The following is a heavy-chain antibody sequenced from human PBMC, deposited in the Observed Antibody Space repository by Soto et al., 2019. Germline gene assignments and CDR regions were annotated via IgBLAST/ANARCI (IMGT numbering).Heavy chain of an antibody. V-gene: IGHV4-31*01. CDR1: GDSVSSGNSY. CDR2: FYYSGST. D-gene: IGHD7-27*01. J-gene: IGHJ4*02. Sequence: QMQLQESGPGLVRPSETLSLTCTVSGDSVSSGNSYWTWIRQHPGKGLEWIGYFYYSGSTYSNPSPNSPVIISVDTSYNHFSLKLSSVTAADTAIYYCARDATGDGWKDYFHYRGRGTLVTVSS. CDR3: ARDATGDGWKDYFHY.